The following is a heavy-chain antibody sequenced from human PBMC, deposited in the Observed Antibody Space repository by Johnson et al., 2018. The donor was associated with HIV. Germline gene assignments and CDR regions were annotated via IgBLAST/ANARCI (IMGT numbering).Heavy chain of an antibody. J-gene: IGHJ3*02. D-gene: IGHD3-22*01. CDR2: ISWNSGNI. V-gene: IGHV3-9*01. CDR1: GFTFDDYA. CDR3: ARALYFYDSTSPLESEAFDI. Sequence: VQLVESGGGLVQPARSLRLSCAASGFTFDDYAMHWVRQAPGKGLEWVSGISWNSGNIGYADSVKGRFTISRDNAKNSLYLQMNSLRAEDTALYYCARALYFYDSTSPLESEAFDIWGQGTMVTVSS.